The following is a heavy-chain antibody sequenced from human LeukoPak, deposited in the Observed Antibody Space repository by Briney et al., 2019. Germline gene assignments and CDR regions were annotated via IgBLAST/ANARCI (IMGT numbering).Heavy chain of an antibody. CDR3: ARVGRAFTARSSFFDY. J-gene: IGHJ4*02. V-gene: IGHV1-2*02. D-gene: IGHD6-6*01. CDR2: INPNSGGT. Sequence: ASVTVSCKASGYTFSGYYMHWVRQAPGQGLEWMGWINPNSGGTNYAQKFQGRVTMTRGTSISTAYMELIRLRSADTAVYYCARVGRAFTARSSFFDYWGQGTLVTVSS. CDR1: GYTFSGYY.